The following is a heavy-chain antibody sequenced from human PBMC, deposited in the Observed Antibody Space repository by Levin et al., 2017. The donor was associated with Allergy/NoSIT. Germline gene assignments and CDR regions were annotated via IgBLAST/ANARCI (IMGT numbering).Heavy chain of an antibody. CDR1: GFTFSNAW. CDR3: TTLSIAAAEVDY. J-gene: IGHJ4*02. CDR2: IKSKTDGGTT. D-gene: IGHD6-13*01. V-gene: IGHV3-15*01. Sequence: GGSLRLSCAASGFTFSNAWMSWVRQAPGKGLEWVGRIKSKTDGGTTDYAAPVKGRFTISRDDSKNTLYLQMNSLKTEDTAVYYCTTLSIAAAEVDYWGQGTLVTVSS.